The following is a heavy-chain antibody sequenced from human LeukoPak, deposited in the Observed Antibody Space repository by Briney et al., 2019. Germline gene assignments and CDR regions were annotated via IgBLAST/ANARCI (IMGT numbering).Heavy chain of an antibody. V-gene: IGHV4-31*03. CDR3: ARLLDYGDFDPDAFDI. Sequence: PSQTLSLTCTVSGGSIDNGGYYWSWIRQHPGKGLEWIGYIYNSGSTYYNPSLKSRLTISADTSKNQFSLKLSSVTAADTAVYYCARLLDYGDFDPDAFDIWGQGTMVTVSS. J-gene: IGHJ3*02. CDR2: IYNSGST. CDR1: GGSIDNGGYY. D-gene: IGHD4-17*01.